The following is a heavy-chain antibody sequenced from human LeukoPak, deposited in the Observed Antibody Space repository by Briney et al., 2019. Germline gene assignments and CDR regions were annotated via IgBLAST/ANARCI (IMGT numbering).Heavy chain of an antibody. CDR3: SKITFGPVDY. V-gene: IGHV3-30*18. J-gene: IGHJ4*02. CDR2: ITYDGSNK. Sequence: PGGTLRLSCAASGFTFSSYGMHWVRQAPGKGLEWVAVITYDGSNKYYADSVKGRFTISRDNSKNSLYLQMNSLRAEDTAVYYCSKITFGPVDYWGQGTLVTVSS. D-gene: IGHD3-10*01. CDR1: GFTFSSYG.